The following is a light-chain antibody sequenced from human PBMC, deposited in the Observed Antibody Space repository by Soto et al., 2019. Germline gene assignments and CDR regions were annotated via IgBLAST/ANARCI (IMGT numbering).Light chain of an antibody. Sequence: QSALTQPRSVSGSPGQSVTISCTGTSSDVGGYNYVSWYQQHPGKAPKLMICDVSKRPSGVPDRFSGSKSGNTASLTISGLQAEDEADYYCHLKVFGTGTKVTVL. CDR1: SSDVGGYNY. CDR3: HLKV. CDR2: DVS. J-gene: IGLJ1*01. V-gene: IGLV2-11*01.